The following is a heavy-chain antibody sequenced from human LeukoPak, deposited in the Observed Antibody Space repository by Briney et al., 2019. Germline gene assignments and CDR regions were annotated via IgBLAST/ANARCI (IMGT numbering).Heavy chain of an antibody. CDR1: GFAFSSYE. V-gene: IGHV3-23*01. D-gene: IGHD3-22*01. CDR2: ISGSGGST. Sequence: SGGSLRLSCAASGFAFSSYEMNWVRQAPGKGLEWVSAISGSGGSTYYADSVKGRFTISRDNSKNTLYLQMNSLRAEDTAVYYCAKARYYDSSGYYYDYWGQGTLVTVSS. J-gene: IGHJ4*02. CDR3: AKARYYDSSGYYYDY.